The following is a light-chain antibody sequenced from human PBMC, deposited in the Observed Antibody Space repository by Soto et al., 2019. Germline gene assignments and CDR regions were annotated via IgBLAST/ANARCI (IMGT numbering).Light chain of an antibody. CDR1: QSINSY. CDR2: GTS. V-gene: IGKV1-39*01. Sequence: DLQMTQSPSSLSASVGDRVTITCRASQSINSYLNWYQQKPGKAPNLLIFGTSSLQIGVPSRFSGSRSGTDFTITISILQPEDFATYYFKHTYSTFRTFGQGTKVELK. J-gene: IGKJ1*01. CDR3: KHTYSTFRT.